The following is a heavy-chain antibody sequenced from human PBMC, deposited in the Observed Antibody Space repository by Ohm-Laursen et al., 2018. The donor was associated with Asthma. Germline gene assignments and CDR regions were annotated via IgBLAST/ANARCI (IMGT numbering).Heavy chain of an antibody. CDR3: GRKRGSCISSTCYSLDF. J-gene: IGHJ4*02. CDR1: GGTFTNYV. V-gene: IGHV1-69*13. Sequence: SVTVSCQSFGGTFTNYVIGWVRQAPGQGLEWMGGINSVFATTDYGQKFRGRVAITADESTATVYMELSSLRSDDTALYYCGRKRGSCISSTCYSLDFWGQGTLITVSS. CDR2: INSVFATT. D-gene: IGHD2-15*01.